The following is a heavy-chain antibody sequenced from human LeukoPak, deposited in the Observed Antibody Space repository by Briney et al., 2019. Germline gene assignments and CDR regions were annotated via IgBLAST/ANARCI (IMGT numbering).Heavy chain of an antibody. CDR1: GFAFSTYS. J-gene: IGHJ4*02. CDR3: ARVAPGHDVGRGYFDY. D-gene: IGHD6-13*01. Sequence: GSLRLSCAASGFAFSTYSMNWVRPAPGKGLEWLSYITSTSYAIYYGDSVKGRFTISSNNAKNSLYLQMNSLRAEDTAVYYCARVAPGHDVGRGYFDYWGQGTLVTVSS. V-gene: IGHV3-48*01. CDR2: ITSTSYAI.